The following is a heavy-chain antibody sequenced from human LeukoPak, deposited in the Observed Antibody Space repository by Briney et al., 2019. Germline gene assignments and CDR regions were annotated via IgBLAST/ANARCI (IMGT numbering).Heavy chain of an antibody. Sequence: SETLSLTCTVSGYSISSGYYWGWIRQPPGKGLEWIGSIYHSGSTYYNPSLKSRVTISVDTSKNQFSLKLSSVTAADTAVYYCARDPLVATRVDYWGQGTLVTVSS. J-gene: IGHJ4*02. V-gene: IGHV4-38-2*02. CDR1: GYSISSGYY. D-gene: IGHD5-12*01. CDR3: ARDPLVATRVDY. CDR2: IYHSGST.